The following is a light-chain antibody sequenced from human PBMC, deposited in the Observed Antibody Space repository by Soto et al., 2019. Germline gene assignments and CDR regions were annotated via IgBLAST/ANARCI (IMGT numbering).Light chain of an antibody. CDR3: QQSNDLVS. J-gene: IGKJ5*01. CDR2: DVS. V-gene: IGKV1-33*01. Sequence: DIQITQSPSSLSASVGDRVTIICQSSQDIKYLNGYQQKSGKAPELLIYDVSNLETGVPSRFSGSGSGTDFSFSISSLHPEDIATYYCQQSNDLVSFGQGTRLEIK. CDR1: QDIKY.